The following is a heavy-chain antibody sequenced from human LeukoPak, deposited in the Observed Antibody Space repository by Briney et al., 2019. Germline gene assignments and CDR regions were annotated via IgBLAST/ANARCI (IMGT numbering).Heavy chain of an antibody. CDR2: ISRSGDYI. Sequence: GESLRLSCAASGFTFSSYTMTWVRQARGKGLEGVSSISRSGDYIFYADSVRGRFTISRDNAKNSLYLQMTSLRAEDTAVYYCAKDRLVGGSDRHPLDYRGQGTLVTVSS. CDR3: AKDRLVGGSDRHPLDY. D-gene: IGHD1-26*01. V-gene: IGHV3-21*01. CDR1: GFTFSSYT. J-gene: IGHJ4*02.